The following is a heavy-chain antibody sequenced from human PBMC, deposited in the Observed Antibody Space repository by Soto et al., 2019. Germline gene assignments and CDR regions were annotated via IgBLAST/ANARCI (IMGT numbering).Heavy chain of an antibody. V-gene: IGHV3-30*18. D-gene: IGHD2-2*01. CDR2: ISYDGDNE. J-gene: IGHJ4*02. CDR1: GFTFSNYG. CDR3: AKDGGPVYCNSPGCSAKHFDY. Sequence: QVQLVESGGGVVQPGRSLRLSCAASGFTFSNYGMHWVRQAPCKGLEWVAIISYDGDNEYYADSVRGRFTISRDNSKNTLYLQTNSLRHEDTAVYYCAKDGGPVYCNSPGCSAKHFDYWGQGTLVTVSS.